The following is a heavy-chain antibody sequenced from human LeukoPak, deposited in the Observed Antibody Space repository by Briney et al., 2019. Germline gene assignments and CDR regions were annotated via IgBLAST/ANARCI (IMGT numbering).Heavy chain of an antibody. Sequence: GGSLRLSCATSGFTFSSYAMTWVRQAPGEGLEWVSSISSSGGTTWYADSVKGRFTISRDKSKNTLYLQMNSLRAEDTAVYYCAKVILDYWGQGTLVTVSP. J-gene: IGHJ4*02. V-gene: IGHV3-23*01. CDR1: GFTFSSYA. CDR2: ISSSGGTT. CDR3: AKVILDY. D-gene: IGHD2-21*01.